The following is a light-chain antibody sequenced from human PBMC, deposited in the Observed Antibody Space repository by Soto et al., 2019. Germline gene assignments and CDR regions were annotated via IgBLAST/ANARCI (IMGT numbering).Light chain of an antibody. J-gene: IGKJ5*01. V-gene: IGKV1-39*01. CDR2: AAS. Sequence: DIQMTQSPSSLSASVGDRVTITCRASQSISSYLNWYQQKPGKAPKLLIYAASSLQSGVPSRFSGSGFRTDFTLTISSLQPEDFATYYCQQYDSYPITFGQGTRLEIK. CDR3: QQYDSYPIT. CDR1: QSISSY.